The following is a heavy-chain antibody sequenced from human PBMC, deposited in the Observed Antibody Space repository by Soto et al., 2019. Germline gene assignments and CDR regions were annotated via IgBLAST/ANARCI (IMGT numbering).Heavy chain of an antibody. CDR1: GYTFTNYD. Sequence: QVHLVQSGAEVKQPGASVRVSCKASGYTFTNYDITWVRQATGQGLEWMGWMNPDSENTGSPQKFQGRVTMTVNTSINTAYMELTSLRSEATAVYYCTRAQFEFGSYFGLDDWGQGTTVTVSS. CDR3: TRAQFEFGSYFGLDD. D-gene: IGHD3-10*01. J-gene: IGHJ6*02. V-gene: IGHV1-8*01. CDR2: MNPDSENT.